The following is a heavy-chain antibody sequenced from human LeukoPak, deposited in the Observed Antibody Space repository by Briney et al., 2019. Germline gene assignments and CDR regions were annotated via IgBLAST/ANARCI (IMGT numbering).Heavy chain of an antibody. CDR3: AKDHSTYDFWSGYSAGWFDP. CDR1: GFTFSSYG. V-gene: IGHV3-30*18. J-gene: IGHJ5*02. CDR2: ISYDGSNK. D-gene: IGHD3-3*01. Sequence: GRSLRLSCAASGFTFSSYGMHWVRQAPGKGLEWVAVISYDGSNKYYADSVKGRFTISRDNSKNTLYLQMNSLRAEDTAVYYCAKDHSTYDFWSGYSAGWFDPWGREPWSPSPQ.